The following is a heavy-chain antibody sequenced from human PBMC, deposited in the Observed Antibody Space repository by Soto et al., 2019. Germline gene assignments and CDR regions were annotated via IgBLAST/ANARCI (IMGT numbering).Heavy chain of an antibody. CDR2: ISGDSVGV. Sequence: GSLRLSCAASGFSFGSYSMNWVRQAPGKGLEWVSTISGDSVGVFYADSVKGRFTISRDNSKNTLYLQMNSLRAEDTAIYYCAKYTLYGRSPTAPWCQGTLVTVSS. J-gene: IGHJ5*02. D-gene: IGHD3-10*01. V-gene: IGHV3-23*01. CDR1: GFSFGSYS. CDR3: AKYTLYGRSPTAP.